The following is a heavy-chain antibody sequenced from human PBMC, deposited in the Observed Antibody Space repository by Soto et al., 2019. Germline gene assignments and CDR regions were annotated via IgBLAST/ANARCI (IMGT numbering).Heavy chain of an antibody. CDR1: GFTFSSYA. D-gene: IGHD3-3*01. V-gene: IGHV3-30-3*01. J-gene: IGHJ6*02. Sequence: SLRLSCAASGFTFSSYAMHWVRQAPGKGLEWAAVISYDGSNKYYADSVKGRFTISRDNSKNTLYLQMNSLRAEDTAVYYCARDRGAREYYDFWSGYYVYYYGMDVWGQGTTVTVS. CDR2: ISYDGSNK. CDR3: ARDRGAREYYDFWSGYYVYYYGMDV.